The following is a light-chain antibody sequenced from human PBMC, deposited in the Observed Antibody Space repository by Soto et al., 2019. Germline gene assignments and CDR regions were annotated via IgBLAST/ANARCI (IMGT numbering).Light chain of an antibody. CDR2: WAS. CDR3: QQYYSTPRT. CDR1: QSVLYSSNNKNN. V-gene: IGKV4-1*01. Sequence: DIVMTQSPDSLAVSLGASATINCKSSQSVLYSSNNKNNLAWYQQKPGQPPKLLIYWASTRESGVPDRFSGSGSGTDFTLTISSLQAEDVAVYYCQQYYSTPRTFGQGTKVEIK. J-gene: IGKJ1*01.